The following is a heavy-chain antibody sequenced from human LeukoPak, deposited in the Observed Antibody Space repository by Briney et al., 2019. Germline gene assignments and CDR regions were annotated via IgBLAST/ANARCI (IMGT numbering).Heavy chain of an antibody. CDR3: AKSRSGSANWALQMFDN. Sequence: GGSLRLSCAVSGFAFGSEAMSWVRQSPARGLEWVASISPGGGTTYYADYVKGRFTISRDNSKNSLFVQMNSLRAEDTAVYFCAKSRSGSANWALQMFDNWGQGTLVTVSS. CDR2: ISPGGGTT. CDR1: GFAFGSEA. V-gene: IGHV3-23*01. D-gene: IGHD1-1*01. J-gene: IGHJ5*02.